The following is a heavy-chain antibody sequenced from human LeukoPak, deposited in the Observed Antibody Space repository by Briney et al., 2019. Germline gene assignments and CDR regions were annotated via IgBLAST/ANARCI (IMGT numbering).Heavy chain of an antibody. CDR1: GGSVSSDIYY. CDR2: INNSGST. CDR3: ARGYCGSTSCYGVFDY. D-gene: IGHD2-2*01. J-gene: IGHJ4*02. V-gene: IGHV4-61*01. Sequence: SETLSLTCTVSGGSVSSDIYYWSWIRQPPGKGLEWIGYINNSGSTNYNPSLKSRVTISVDTSKDQFSLRLSSVTAADTAVYYCARGYCGSTSCYGVFDYWGQGTLVTVSS.